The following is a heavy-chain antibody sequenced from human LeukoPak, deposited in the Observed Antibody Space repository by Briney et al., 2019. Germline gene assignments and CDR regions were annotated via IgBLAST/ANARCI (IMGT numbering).Heavy chain of an antibody. V-gene: IGHV3-23*01. CDR1: GFTFSSYA. Sequence: GGSLRLSCAASGFTFSSYAMSWVRQAPGKGLEWVSAISGSGGSTYYADSVKGRFTISRDNSKNTLYPQMNSLRAEDTAVYYCAKDPKESPALDYWGQGTLVTVSS. CDR2: ISGSGGST. D-gene: IGHD6-25*01. J-gene: IGHJ4*02. CDR3: AKDPKESPALDY.